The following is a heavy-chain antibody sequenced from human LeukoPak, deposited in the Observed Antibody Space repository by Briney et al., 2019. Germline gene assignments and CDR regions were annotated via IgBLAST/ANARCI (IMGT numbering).Heavy chain of an antibody. V-gene: IGHV4-39*01. D-gene: IGHD5-18*01. J-gene: IGHJ4*02. CDR2: IYYSGST. CDR3: ARIVGYSYGYSDY. Sequence: PSEILSLTCTVSGGSVSSSNYFWGWIRQPPGKGLEWIGSIYYSGSTYYNPSLKSRVTISVDTSKNQFSLKLSSVTAADTAVFYCARIVGYSYGYSDYWGQETLVTVSS. CDR1: GGSVSSSNYF.